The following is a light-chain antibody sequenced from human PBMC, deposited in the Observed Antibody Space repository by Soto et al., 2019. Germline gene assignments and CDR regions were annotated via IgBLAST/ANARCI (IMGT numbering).Light chain of an antibody. V-gene: IGKV1-33*01. CDR1: QDISNY. J-gene: IGKJ1*01. CDR2: DAS. Sequence: DIQMTQSHSSLSASVGDRVTITCQASQDISNYLNWYQQKPGKAPKLLIYDASNLETGVPSRFSGSGSGTDFTFTISSLQPEDFATYYCLQDHNYPWTFGQGTKVDIK. CDR3: LQDHNYPWT.